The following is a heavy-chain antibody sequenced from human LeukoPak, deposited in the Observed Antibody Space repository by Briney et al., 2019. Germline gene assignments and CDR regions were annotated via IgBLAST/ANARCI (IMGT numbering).Heavy chain of an antibody. CDR2: IKQDGSEK. D-gene: IGHD6-6*01. CDR3: ARESFAARWD. Sequence: GGSLRLSCAASGFTFSRYWMSWVRQAPGKGLEWVANIKQDGSEKDYVDSVKGRFTISRDNAKNSLYLQMNSLTAEDTAVYYCARESFAARWDWGQGTLVTVSS. CDR1: GFTFSRYW. J-gene: IGHJ4*02. V-gene: IGHV3-7*01.